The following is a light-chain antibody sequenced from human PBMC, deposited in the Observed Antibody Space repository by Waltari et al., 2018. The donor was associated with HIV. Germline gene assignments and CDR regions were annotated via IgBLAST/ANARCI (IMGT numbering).Light chain of an antibody. J-gene: IGKJ1*01. CDR3: QQYNTFSS. CDR1: QNISSW. CDR2: KAS. V-gene: IGKV1-5*03. Sequence: IQMTQSPSTLSASVRDRVTITCRARQNISSWLAWYQQKPGKAPKLLIFKASSLESGVPSRFSGSGSGKDFTLTISSLQPDDYATYYCQQYNTFSSFGQGTKVEIK.